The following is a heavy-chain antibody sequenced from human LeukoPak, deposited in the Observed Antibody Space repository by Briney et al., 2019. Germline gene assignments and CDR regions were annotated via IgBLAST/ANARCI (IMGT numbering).Heavy chain of an antibody. CDR1: GGSISSSSYY. CDR3: ARSNLGYCSSTSCVDY. D-gene: IGHD2-2*01. Sequence: SETLSLTCTVSGGSISSSSYYWGWIRQPPGKGLEWIGSIYYSGSTYYNPSLKSRVTISVDTSKNQFSLKLSSVTAADTAVYYCARSNLGYCSSTSCVDYWGQGTLVTVSS. V-gene: IGHV4-39*07. J-gene: IGHJ4*02. CDR2: IYYSGST.